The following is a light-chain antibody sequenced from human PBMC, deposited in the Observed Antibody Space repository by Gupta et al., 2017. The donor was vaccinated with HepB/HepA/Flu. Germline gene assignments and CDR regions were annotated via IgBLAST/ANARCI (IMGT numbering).Light chain of an antibody. CDR2: ERD. Sequence: SSELTQDPAVSVALGQTVRITCQGDSLRMFYASWYQQKPGQGPLLVIYERDNRPSGIPDRFSGSSSRTIASLTITGAQAEDEADYYCNSRDGSGNPIVFGGGTKLTVL. CDR3: NSRDGSGNPIV. V-gene: IGLV3-19*01. J-gene: IGLJ2*01. CDR1: SLRMFY.